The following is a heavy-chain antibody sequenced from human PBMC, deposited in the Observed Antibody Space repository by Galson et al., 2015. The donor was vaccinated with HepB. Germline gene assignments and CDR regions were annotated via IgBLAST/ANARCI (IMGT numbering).Heavy chain of an antibody. Sequence: SLRLSCAASGFTFSSYWMSWVRQAPGKGLEWVANIKQDGSEKYYVDSVKGRFTISRDNAKNSLYLQMNSLRAEDTAVYYCARDTGLMVINYFDYWGQGTLVTVSS. D-gene: IGHD3-22*01. J-gene: IGHJ4*02. V-gene: IGHV3-7*01. CDR2: IKQDGSEK. CDR3: ARDTGLMVINYFDY. CDR1: GFTFSSYW.